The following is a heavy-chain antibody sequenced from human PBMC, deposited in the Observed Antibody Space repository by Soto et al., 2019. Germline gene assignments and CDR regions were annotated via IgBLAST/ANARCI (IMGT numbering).Heavy chain of an antibody. CDR2: ISGSGGST. V-gene: IGHV3-23*01. CDR1: GFTFSSYA. CDR3: AKDEAVAGLWGGIYWDGMDV. Sequence: GGSLRLSCAASGFTFSSYAMSWVRQAPGKGLEWVSAISGSGGSTYYADSVKGRFTISRDNSKNTLYLQMNSLRAEDTAVYYCAKDEAVAGLWGGIYWDGMDVWGQGTTVTVSS. D-gene: IGHD6-19*01. J-gene: IGHJ6*02.